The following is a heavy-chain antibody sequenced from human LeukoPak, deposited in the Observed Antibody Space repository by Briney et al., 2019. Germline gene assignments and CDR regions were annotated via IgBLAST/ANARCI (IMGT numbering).Heavy chain of an antibody. D-gene: IGHD2-2*01. CDR2: ISGSGGST. CDR1: GFTFSSYA. J-gene: IGHJ4*02. CDR3: AKDGGSVVPADTFDY. V-gene: IGHV3-23*01. Sequence: GGSLRLSCAASGFTFSSYAMSWVRQAPGKGLEWVSAISGSGGSTYYADSVKGRFTISRDNSKNTLYLQMDSLRAEDTAVYYCAKDGGSVVPADTFDYWGQGTLVTVSS.